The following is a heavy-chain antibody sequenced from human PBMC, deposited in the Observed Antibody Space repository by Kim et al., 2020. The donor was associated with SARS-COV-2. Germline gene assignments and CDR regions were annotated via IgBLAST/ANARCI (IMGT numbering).Heavy chain of an antibody. CDR3: AREADYYDSSGYYYGNVY. Sequence: SVKVSCKASGGTFSSYAISWVRQAPGQGLEWMGGIIPIFGTANYAQKFQDRATITADESTSTAYMELSSLRSEDTAVYYCAREADYYDSSGYYYGNVYWGQGTLVTVSS. V-gene: IGHV1-69*13. D-gene: IGHD3-22*01. CDR1: GGTFSSYA. J-gene: IGHJ4*02. CDR2: IIPIFGTA.